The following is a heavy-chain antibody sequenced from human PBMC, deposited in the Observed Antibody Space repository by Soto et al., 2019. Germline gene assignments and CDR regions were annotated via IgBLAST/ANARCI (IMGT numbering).Heavy chain of an antibody. Sequence: EVQLVESGGALVQPGRSLRLSCAASGFTFDDYAMHWVRQVPGKGLQWVSGLSWNGVTIGYAASVKGRFTISRDNAKKSLYRQMNRLRPDDTALYYCAASRAYDSSDYSGFHYGMAVCGLGTTVAVSS. D-gene: IGHD3-22*01. CDR3: AASRAYDSSDYSGFHYGMAV. CDR1: GFTFDDYA. CDR2: LSWNGVTI. V-gene: IGHV3-9*01. J-gene: IGHJ6*02.